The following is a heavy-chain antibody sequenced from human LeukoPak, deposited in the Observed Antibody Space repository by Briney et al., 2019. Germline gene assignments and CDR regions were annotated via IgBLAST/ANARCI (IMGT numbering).Heavy chain of an antibody. CDR2: INPSGGST. Sequence: ASVKVSCKASGYTFTGYFMHWVRQAPGQGLELMGIINPSGGSTSYAQKFQGRVTMTRDMSTGTVYMELSSLRSEDTAVYYCARGLYSSGPFDYWGQGTLVTVSS. CDR3: ARGLYSSGPFDY. D-gene: IGHD6-19*01. CDR1: GYTFTGYF. J-gene: IGHJ4*02. V-gene: IGHV1-46*01.